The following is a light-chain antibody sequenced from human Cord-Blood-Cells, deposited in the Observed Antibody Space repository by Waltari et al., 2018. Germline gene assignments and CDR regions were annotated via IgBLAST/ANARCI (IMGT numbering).Light chain of an antibody. CDR3: SSYTSSSTLV. J-gene: IGLJ2*01. CDR1: SSDVGGYNY. CDR2: DVS. Sequence: QSALTQPASVSGSPGQSITISCTGTSSDVGGYNYVSWYQQHPRKAPKLMIYDVSNRPSGVSNRFSGSKAGNTASLTISGLQAKDEADYDCSSYTSSSTLVFGGGTKLTVL. V-gene: IGLV2-14*01.